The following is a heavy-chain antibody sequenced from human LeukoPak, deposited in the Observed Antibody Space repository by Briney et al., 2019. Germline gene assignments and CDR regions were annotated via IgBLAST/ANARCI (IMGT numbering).Heavy chain of an antibody. D-gene: IGHD6-19*01. J-gene: IGHJ6*02. CDR3: ARHIVVAGQDYYGMDV. CDR2: TYYRSKWYN. CDR1: GDSVSSNRGT. Sequence: QTLSLTCAISGDSVSSNRGTWNWIRQSPSRGLEWLGRTYYRSKWYNDYGIFVKSRATLNPDTSKNQFSLQLTSVTPEDTAVYYCARHIVVAGQDYYGMDVWGQGTTVTVSS. V-gene: IGHV6-1*01.